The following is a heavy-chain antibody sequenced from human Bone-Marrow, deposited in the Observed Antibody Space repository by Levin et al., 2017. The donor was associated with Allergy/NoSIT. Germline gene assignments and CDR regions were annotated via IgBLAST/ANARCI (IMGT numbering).Heavy chain of an antibody. D-gene: IGHD3-22*01. CDR1: DASISRYY. CDR2: ISDNGDI. CDR3: AGDSSARRPPGDV. V-gene: IGHV4-4*08. Sequence: SETLSVTCTVSDASISRYYWAWVRQPPGKGLEWIGYISDNGDIKYNPSLKSRVAISLDTSKNQFSLKLTSVTAADTVFYFCAGDSSARRPPGDVWGQGTTVTVSS. J-gene: IGHJ6*02.